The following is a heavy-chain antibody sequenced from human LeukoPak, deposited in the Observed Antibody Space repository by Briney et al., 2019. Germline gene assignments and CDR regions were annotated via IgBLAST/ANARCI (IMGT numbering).Heavy chain of an antibody. J-gene: IGHJ4*02. CDR1: GGSISSYY. CDR2: IYYSGST. CDR3: ASSPLRVRGVLDY. V-gene: IGHV4-59*01. D-gene: IGHD3-10*01. Sequence: PSETLSLTCTVSGGSISSYYWSWIRQPPGKGREWIGYIYYSGSTNYNPSLKSRVTISVDTSKNQFSLKLSSVPAADTAVYYCASSPLRVRGVLDYWGQGTLVTVSS.